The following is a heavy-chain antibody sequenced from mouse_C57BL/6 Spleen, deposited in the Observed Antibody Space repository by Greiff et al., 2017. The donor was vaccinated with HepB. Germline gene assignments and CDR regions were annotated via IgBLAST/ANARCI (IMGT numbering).Heavy chain of an antibody. D-gene: IGHD1-1*01. Sequence: QVQLQQPGAELVMPGASVKLSCKASGYTFTSYWMHWVKQRPGQGLEWIGEIDPSDSYTNYNQKFKGKSTLTVDKSSSTAYMQLSSLTSEDSAVYYSARTLFITTVGYFDYWGQGTTLTVSS. J-gene: IGHJ2*01. CDR3: ARTLFITTVGYFDY. CDR2: IDPSDSYT. CDR1: GYTFTSYW. V-gene: IGHV1-69*01.